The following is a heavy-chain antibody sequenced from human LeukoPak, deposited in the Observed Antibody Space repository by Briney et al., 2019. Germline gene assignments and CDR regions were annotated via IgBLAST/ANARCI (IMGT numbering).Heavy chain of an antibody. CDR3: AKGPKENWYFDL. CDR1: GFNFDDSA. CDR2: MNWISDFK. J-gene: IGHJ2*01. V-gene: IGHV3-9*03. Sequence: PGGSLRLSCAASGFNFDDSAIHWVRQAPGKGLEWVSAMNWISDFKAYADSVKGRFTISRDNDKNSVHLQMNSLRPEDMAVYYCAKGPKENWYFDLWGRGPLVTVFS.